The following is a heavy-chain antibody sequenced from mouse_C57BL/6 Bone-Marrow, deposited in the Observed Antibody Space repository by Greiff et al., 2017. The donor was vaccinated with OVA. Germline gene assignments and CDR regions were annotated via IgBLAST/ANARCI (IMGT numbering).Heavy chain of an antibody. CDR1: GYTFTDYE. CDR3: YIYYGNYEGAMDY. J-gene: IGHJ4*01. CDR2: IDPDTGGT. Sequence: VLLVESGAELVRPGASVTLSCKASGYTFTDYEMHWVKQTPVHGLEWIGAIDPDTGGTAYNQKFKGKAILTADKSSSTAYMELRSLTSEDSAVYYCYIYYGNYEGAMDYWGQGTSVTVSS. D-gene: IGHD2-1*01. V-gene: IGHV1-15*01.